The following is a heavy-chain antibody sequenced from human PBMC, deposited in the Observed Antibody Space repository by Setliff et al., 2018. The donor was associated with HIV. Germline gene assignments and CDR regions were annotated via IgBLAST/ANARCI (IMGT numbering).Heavy chain of an antibody. CDR2: IFHSGDT. J-gene: IGHJ4*02. D-gene: IGHD6-6*01. CDR1: GVSVGSGDYY. Sequence: SETLSLTCSVSGVSVGSGDYYWHWIRQHPEKALEWLGYIFHSGDTYYNPSLKSRISMSVDTSKNQFSLELTSLTAADPAVYYCATRPRIAARPFDYWGQGMLVTVSS. V-gene: IGHV4-31*03. CDR3: ATRPRIAARPFDY.